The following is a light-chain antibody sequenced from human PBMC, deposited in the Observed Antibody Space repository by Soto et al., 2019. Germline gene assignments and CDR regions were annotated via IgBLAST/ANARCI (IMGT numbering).Light chain of an antibody. J-gene: IGKJ1*01. CDR3: QQYNNYWT. Sequence: DIQMTQSPSTLPASVGDRVTTTCRASQSISSWLAWYQQKPGKAPXXLIYDASSLESGVPSRFSGSASATEFTLTISSLKPDDFATYYCQQYNNYWTFGQGTKVDIK. V-gene: IGKV1-5*01. CDR2: DAS. CDR1: QSISSW.